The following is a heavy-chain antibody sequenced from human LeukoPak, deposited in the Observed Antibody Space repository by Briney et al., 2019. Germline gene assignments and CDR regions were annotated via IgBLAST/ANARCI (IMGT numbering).Heavy chain of an antibody. CDR2: IYYSGST. CDR3: ARVWGRETGTTNWFDP. J-gene: IGHJ5*02. V-gene: IGHV4-59*01. Sequence: SETLSLTCTVSGGSISSYYWSWIRQSPGKGLEWIGYIYYSGSTNYNPSLKSRVTISLDTSKNQFSLRLSSVTAADTAVYYCARVWGRETGTTNWFDPWGQGTVVTVSS. CDR1: GGSISSYY. D-gene: IGHD1-1*01.